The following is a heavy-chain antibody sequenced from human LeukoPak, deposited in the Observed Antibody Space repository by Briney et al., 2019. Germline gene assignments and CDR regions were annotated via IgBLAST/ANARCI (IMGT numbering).Heavy chain of an antibody. Sequence: PGGSLRLSCAASGFTFSSYGMSWVRQVQGTGLGGVSAITGSGASTFYADSVKGRFTISRDNSKNTLYLQMNSLRAEDTAVYYCAKRDSSGSFYFDHWGQGTLVTVSS. D-gene: IGHD3-22*01. CDR1: GFTFSSYG. J-gene: IGHJ4*02. CDR2: ITGSGAST. CDR3: AKRDSSGSFYFDH. V-gene: IGHV3-23*01.